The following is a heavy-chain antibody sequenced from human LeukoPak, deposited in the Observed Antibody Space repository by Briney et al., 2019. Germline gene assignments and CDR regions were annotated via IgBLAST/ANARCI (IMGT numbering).Heavy chain of an antibody. CDR2: IYHSGST. Sequence: PSETLSLTCAVSGGSISSYYWSWIRQPPGKGLEWIGDIYHSGSTNYNPSLRSRVTISVDTSNNQFSLKLSSVTAADTAVYYCARWSAGFHDTSGFDYWGQGTLVTVPS. CDR1: GGSISSYY. CDR3: ARWSAGFHDTSGFDY. V-gene: IGHV4-59*01. J-gene: IGHJ4*02. D-gene: IGHD3-22*01.